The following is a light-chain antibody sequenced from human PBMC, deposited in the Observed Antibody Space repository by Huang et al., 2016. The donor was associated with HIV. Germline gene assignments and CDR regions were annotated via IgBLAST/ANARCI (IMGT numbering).Light chain of an antibody. CDR2: CVS. Sequence: ELVMTHSPATLSVSPGERAPLSCRASQSVTGNLAWYQQKPGHAPRRLIYCVSTRATGNAPMFNASGSGTEFTLTINSLQSEDFAVYYCQQYNNWPRTFGPGTKVDVK. CDR1: QSVTGN. J-gene: IGKJ3*01. CDR3: QQYNNWPRT. V-gene: IGKV3-15*01.